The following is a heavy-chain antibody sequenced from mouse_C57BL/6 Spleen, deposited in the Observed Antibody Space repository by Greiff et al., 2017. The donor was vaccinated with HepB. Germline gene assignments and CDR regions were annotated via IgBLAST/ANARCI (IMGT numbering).Heavy chain of an antibody. D-gene: IGHD2-4*01. Sequence: QVQLQQPGAELVRPGSSVKLSCKASGYTFTSYWMHWVKQRPIQGLEWIGNIDPSDSETHYNQKFKDKATLTVDKSSSTAYMQLSSLTSEDSAVYYCARGKVYDYAAYWGQGTLVTVSA. CDR2: IDPSDSET. V-gene: IGHV1-52*01. J-gene: IGHJ3*01. CDR1: GYTFTSYW. CDR3: ARGKVYDYAAY.